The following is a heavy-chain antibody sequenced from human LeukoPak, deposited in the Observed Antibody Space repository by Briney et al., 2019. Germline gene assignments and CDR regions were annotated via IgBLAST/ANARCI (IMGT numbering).Heavy chain of an antibody. V-gene: IGHV3-23*01. D-gene: IGHD6-13*01. J-gene: IGHJ3*02. CDR1: GFTFSSYA. Sequence: GGSLRLSCAASGFTFSSYAMSWVRQARGKGLQWVSTITGTTHYADSVRGRFTMSRDNSKNILYLQMNSLSTEDTAIYYCAKAFREYGSSTYSSFDIWGQGTMVTVSS. CDR3: AKAFREYGSSTYSSFDI. CDR2: ITGTT.